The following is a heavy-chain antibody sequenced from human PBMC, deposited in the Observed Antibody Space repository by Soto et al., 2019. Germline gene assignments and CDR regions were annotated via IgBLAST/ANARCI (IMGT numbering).Heavy chain of an antibody. J-gene: IGHJ1*01. Sequence: GGSLRLSCAASGFTFSSYGMHWVRQAPGKGLEWVAVISYDGSNKYYADSVKGRFTISRDNSKNTLYLQMNSLRAEDTAVYYCARVTDYYDTIGYSREYFQHWGQGTPVTVSS. CDR3: ARVTDYYDTIGYSREYFQH. CDR2: ISYDGSNK. D-gene: IGHD3-22*01. V-gene: IGHV3-30*03. CDR1: GFTFSSYG.